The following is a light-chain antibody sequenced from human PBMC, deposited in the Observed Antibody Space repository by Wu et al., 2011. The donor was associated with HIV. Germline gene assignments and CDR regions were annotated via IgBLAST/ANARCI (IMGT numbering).Light chain of an antibody. V-gene: IGKV3-11*01. CDR2: DAS. J-gene: IGKJ5*01. CDR1: QSVSNS. CDR3: QQRSNWPLT. Sequence: GERATLSCRASQSVSNSLAWYQQKPGQAPRLLIYDASSRATGIPVRFTGSGSGTDFTLTISSLEPEDFAVYYCQQRSNWPLTFGQGTRLEI.